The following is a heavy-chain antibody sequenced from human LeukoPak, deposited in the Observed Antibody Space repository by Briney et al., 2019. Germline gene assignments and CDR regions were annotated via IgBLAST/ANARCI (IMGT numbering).Heavy chain of an antibody. CDR1: GFTFSSYS. Sequence: GGSLRLSCAASGFTFSSYSMNWVRQAPGKGLEWISSISSSSSYIYYADSVKGRFTISRGNAKNSLYLQMNSLRAEDTAVYYCARFGDYYDYWFDPWGQGTLVTVSS. CDR3: ARFGDYYDYWFDP. J-gene: IGHJ5*02. D-gene: IGHD3-22*01. V-gene: IGHV3-21*01. CDR2: ISSSSSYI.